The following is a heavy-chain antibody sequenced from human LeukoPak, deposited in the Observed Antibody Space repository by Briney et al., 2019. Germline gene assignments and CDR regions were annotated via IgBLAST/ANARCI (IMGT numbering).Heavy chain of an antibody. CDR3: ARPMAADFYYFYGVDV. Sequence: GGSLRLSCAASGFTFSDSYMTWLRQAPGRGLEWVSYITHGGRTTYYADSVKGRFTISRDNAKNSLYLQMNSLRAEDTAVYYCARPMAADFYYFYGVDVWGHGTTVTVSS. CDR1: GFTFSDSY. CDR2: ITHGGRTT. D-gene: IGHD6-25*01. V-gene: IGHV3-11*01. J-gene: IGHJ6*02.